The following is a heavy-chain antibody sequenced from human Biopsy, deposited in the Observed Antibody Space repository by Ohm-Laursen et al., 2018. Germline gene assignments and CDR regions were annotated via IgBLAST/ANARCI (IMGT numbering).Heavy chain of an antibody. Sequence: SDTLSLTCIVSGDSISSYYWSWIRQPPGKGLEWIGYVYYTGSTDYNPSLQSRVTIPVDTSKNHFSLRLRSVTPADTAIYYCARDRGYYSDRTVPGYFDLWGRGTLVTVSS. D-gene: IGHD3-22*01. CDR2: VYYTGST. CDR1: GDSISSYY. CDR3: ARDRGYYSDRTVPGYFDL. V-gene: IGHV4-59*01. J-gene: IGHJ2*01.